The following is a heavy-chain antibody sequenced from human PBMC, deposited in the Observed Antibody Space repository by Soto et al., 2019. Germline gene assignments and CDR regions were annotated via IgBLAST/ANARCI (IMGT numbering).Heavy chain of an antibody. CDR1: GFTVSSNY. Sequence: EVQLVETGGGLIQPGGSLRLSCAVSGFTVSSNYMNWVRRAPGKGLEWVSVIYRGGTTDYADSVKGRFTISRDSSKNTLYLQMNRLRAEYTAVYYCARGLSLSEWWFDYWGQGTLVTVSS. J-gene: IGHJ4*02. V-gene: IGHV3-53*02. D-gene: IGHD2-8*01. CDR2: IYRGGTT. CDR3: ARGLSLSEWWFDY.